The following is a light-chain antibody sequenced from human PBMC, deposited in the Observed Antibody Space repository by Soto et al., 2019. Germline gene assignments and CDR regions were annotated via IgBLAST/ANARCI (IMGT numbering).Light chain of an antibody. J-gene: IGKJ5*01. V-gene: IGKV3D-20*02. CDR3: QQRSNWPIT. Sequence: EIVLTQSPGTLSLSPGERATLSCRASQSVSSSYLAWYQQKPGQAPRLLIYGASSRATGIPDRFSGSGSGTDLTLTISSLEPEDFAVYYCQQRSNWPITFGQGTRLEI. CDR2: GAS. CDR1: QSVSSSY.